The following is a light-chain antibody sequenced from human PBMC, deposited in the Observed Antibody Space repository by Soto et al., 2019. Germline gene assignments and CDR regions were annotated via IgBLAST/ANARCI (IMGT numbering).Light chain of an antibody. CDR1: QSVSSSH. J-gene: IGKJ5*01. CDR3: QQYGSSIT. Sequence: EIGFTQSPGTLSLSPGERATLSCRASQSVSSSHLAWYQHKPGQAPRLLIYAASSRATGIPDRFSGSGSGTDFTLTISRLEPEDFAVYYCQQYGSSITFGQGTRLEI. CDR2: AAS. V-gene: IGKV3-20*01.